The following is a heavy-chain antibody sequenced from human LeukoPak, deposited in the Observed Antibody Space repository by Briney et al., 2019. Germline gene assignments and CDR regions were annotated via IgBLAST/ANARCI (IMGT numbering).Heavy chain of an antibody. Sequence: PGRSLRLSCAASGFTLDDYAMHWVRQAPGKGLEWVSGISWNSGTIGYADSVKGRFTISRDNAKNSLYLQMNSLRAEDTALYYCASQPAYSSGWYDYWGQGTLVTVSS. D-gene: IGHD6-19*01. J-gene: IGHJ4*02. CDR1: GFTLDDYA. CDR2: ISWNSGTI. CDR3: ASQPAYSSGWYDY. V-gene: IGHV3-9*01.